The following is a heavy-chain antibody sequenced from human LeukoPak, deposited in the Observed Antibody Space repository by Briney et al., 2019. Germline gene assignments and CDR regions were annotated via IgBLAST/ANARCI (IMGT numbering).Heavy chain of an antibody. CDR1: GFTFDNYG. CDR3: ARDYSSSWYDY. Sequence: PGGSLRLSCAASGFTFDNYGMSWVRLAPGKGLEWVSGINWNGGSIGYAHSVKGRFTISRDNAKNSLYLQMNSLRAEDTAVYYCARDYSSSWYDYWGQGTLVTVSS. J-gene: IGHJ4*02. V-gene: IGHV3-20*04. CDR2: INWNGGSI. D-gene: IGHD6-13*01.